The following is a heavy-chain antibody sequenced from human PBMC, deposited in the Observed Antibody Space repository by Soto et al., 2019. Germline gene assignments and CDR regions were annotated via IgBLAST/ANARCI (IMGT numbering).Heavy chain of an antibody. D-gene: IGHD3-10*01. J-gene: IGHJ5*02. V-gene: IGHV4-4*02. CDR1: GGSISSINW. CDR2: IYHSGST. CDR3: ARALVVRGVTVFDP. Sequence: SETLSLTCAVSGGSISSINWLSWVRQPPGKGLEWIGEIYHSGSTNYNPSLKSRVTISVDKSKNQFSLKLSSVTAADTAVYYCARALVVRGVTVFDPWGQGTLVTVSS.